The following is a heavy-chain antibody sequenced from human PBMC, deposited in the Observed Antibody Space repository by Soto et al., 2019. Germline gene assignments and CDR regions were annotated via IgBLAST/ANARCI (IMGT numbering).Heavy chain of an antibody. J-gene: IGHJ4*02. CDR1: GYIFSNYG. CDR3: ARASGGGVGTTSY. V-gene: IGHV1-18*01. D-gene: IGHD1-26*01. CDR2: ISAYNGST. Sequence: QVQLVQSGGEVKKPGASAKVSCKAFGYIFSNYGISWMRQVPGQGLEWMGWISAYNGSTNYAQRFQGRVTLTTDTSTNTAYMELRSLRSDDTAVYYCARASGGGVGTTSYWGQGTLVTVSP.